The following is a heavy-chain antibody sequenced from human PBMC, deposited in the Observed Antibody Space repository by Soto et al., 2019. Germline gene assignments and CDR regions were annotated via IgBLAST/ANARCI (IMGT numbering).Heavy chain of an antibody. CDR1: GYTFTDYY. J-gene: IGHJ4*02. D-gene: IGHD1-26*01. CDR2: INANNGAT. V-gene: IGHV1-2*02. Sequence: ASVKVSCNASGYTFTDYYIHRVRQAPGQDLEWMRWINANNGATKYVWKFQGRVTMTRDTSMTTAYMELSRLRSDDTAEYYCAREFSVKTLVNSGSLHFDFWGQGTLVTVS. CDR3: AREFSVKTLVNSGSLHFDF.